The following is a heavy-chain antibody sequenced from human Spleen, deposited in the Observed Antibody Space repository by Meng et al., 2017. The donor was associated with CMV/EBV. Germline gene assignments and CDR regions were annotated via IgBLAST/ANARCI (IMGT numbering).Heavy chain of an antibody. CDR1: FTFNKYG. V-gene: IGHV3-33*01. CDR2: IWYDGSNQ. CDR3: VRDSTVYSSAWSVGFDY. J-gene: IGHJ4*02. Sequence: FTFNKYGMHWVRQAPGRGLEWVAVIWYDGSNQYYGDFVKGRFTISRDNSKNTLYLQMNSLRAEDTAVYYCVRDSTVYSSAWSVGFDYWGQGTLVTVSS. D-gene: IGHD6-25*01.